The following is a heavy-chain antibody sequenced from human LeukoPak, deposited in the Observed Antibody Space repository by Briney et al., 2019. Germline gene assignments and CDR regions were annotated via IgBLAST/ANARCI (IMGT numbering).Heavy chain of an antibody. D-gene: IGHD1-20*01. J-gene: IGHJ6*03. Sequence: GGSLRLSCAASGFTFSSYAMSWVRQAPGKGLEWVSSISSSSSYIKYADSVKGRFTISRDNAKNSLYLQTNSLRAEDTAVYYCATKEVQYNWNPYYYYYYMDVWGKGTTVTVSS. CDR1: GFTFSSYA. CDR3: ATKEVQYNWNPYYYYYYMDV. V-gene: IGHV3-21*01. CDR2: ISSSSSYI.